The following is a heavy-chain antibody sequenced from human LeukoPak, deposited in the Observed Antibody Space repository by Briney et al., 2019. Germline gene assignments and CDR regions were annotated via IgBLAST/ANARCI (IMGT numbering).Heavy chain of an antibody. CDR1: GFTFSTYS. CDR2: IYSGGST. D-gene: IGHD2-2*01. J-gene: IGHJ6*02. CDR3: ARDEMACSSTSCQYYYYYGMDV. Sequence: GGSLRLSCAASGFTFSTYSMKWVRQAPGKGLEWVSVIYSGGSTYYADSVKGRFTVSRDNSKNTLYLQMNSLRAEDTAVYYCARDEMACSSTSCQYYYYYGMDVWGQGTTVTVSS. V-gene: IGHV3-53*01.